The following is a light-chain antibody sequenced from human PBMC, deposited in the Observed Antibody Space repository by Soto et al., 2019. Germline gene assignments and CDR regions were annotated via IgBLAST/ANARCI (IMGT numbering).Light chain of an antibody. V-gene: IGLV2-14*01. CDR1: SSDVGDYNY. CDR3: SSYTSSSTRV. J-gene: IGLJ1*01. CDR2: EVT. Sequence: QSALTQPASVSGSPGQSITISCTGTSSDVGDYNYVSWYQHHPGKAPKLIIYEVTNRPSGVSNRFSGPKSGNTASLTISGLQAEDEADYYCSSYTSSSTRVFGTGTKVTVL.